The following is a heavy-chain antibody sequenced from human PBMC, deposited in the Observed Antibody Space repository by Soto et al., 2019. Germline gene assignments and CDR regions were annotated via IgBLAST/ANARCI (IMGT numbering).Heavy chain of an antibody. CDR2: ISGSGDIT. CDR3: VKLRLELLYLDS. CDR1: GFTFNMYG. V-gene: IGHV3-23*01. D-gene: IGHD1-7*01. J-gene: IGHJ4*02. Sequence: VGSLRLSGAASGFTFNMYGMSWVRHAPGKGLEWVSAISGSGDITYYADSVKGRFTISRDSSNNTLYLQMNNLRADDTALYFCVKLRLELLYLDSWGLGALVTVSS.